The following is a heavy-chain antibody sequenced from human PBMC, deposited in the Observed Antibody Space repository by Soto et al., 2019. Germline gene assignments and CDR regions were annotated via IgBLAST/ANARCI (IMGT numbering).Heavy chain of an antibody. CDR2: IYYSGST. CDR3: VSVVTATFDY. Sequence: SETLSLTCTVSGGSISRSSYYWGWIRQPPGKGLEWIGSIYYSGSTYYNPSLKSRVTISVDTSKNQFSLKLSSVTAADTAVYYCVSVVTATFDYWGQGTLVTVSS. CDR1: GGSISRSSYY. D-gene: IGHD2-21*02. J-gene: IGHJ4*02. V-gene: IGHV4-39*01.